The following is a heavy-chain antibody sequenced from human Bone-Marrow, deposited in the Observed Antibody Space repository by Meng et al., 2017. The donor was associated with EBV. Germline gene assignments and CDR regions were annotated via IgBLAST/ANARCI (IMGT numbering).Heavy chain of an antibody. V-gene: IGHV3-30*18. J-gene: IGHJ5*02. CDR3: AKDLSGRFDP. D-gene: IGHD1-14*01. CDR2: IPSDASHNK. Sequence: QEQLVESGGGVVQPWRSLILSCAASGFIFSGYGFHWVRQAPGKGPEWVAIIPSDASHNKYYADSVKGRFTISRDNSKNTLYLQMNSLKIEDTAVYYCAKDLSGRFDPWGQGTLVTVS. CDR1: GFIFSGYG.